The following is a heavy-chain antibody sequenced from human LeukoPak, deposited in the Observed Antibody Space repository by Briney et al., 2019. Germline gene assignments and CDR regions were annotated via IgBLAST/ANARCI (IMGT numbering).Heavy chain of an antibody. J-gene: IGHJ4*02. V-gene: IGHV3-53*01. CDR2: IYSGEKT. CDR3: AKGACSSTSCYSGGY. D-gene: IGHD2-2*01. Sequence: GGSLRLSCAVSGFTVSTNYMSWVRQAPGKGLERVSSIYSGEKTNYADSVKGRFTISRDNSKNTLYLQMNSLRAEDTAVYYCAKGACSSTSCYSGGYWGQGTLVTVSS. CDR1: GFTVSTNY.